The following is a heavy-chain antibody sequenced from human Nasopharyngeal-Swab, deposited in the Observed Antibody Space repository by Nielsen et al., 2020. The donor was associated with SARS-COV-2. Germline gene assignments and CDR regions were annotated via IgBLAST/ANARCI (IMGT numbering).Heavy chain of an antibody. CDR1: GGSINNYY. CDR2: IYFSGST. V-gene: IGHV4-4*07. J-gene: IGHJ4*02. CDR3: ARKEQSFDY. D-gene: IGHD1-26*01. Sequence: SETLSLTCSVSGGSINNYYWSWIRQPAGKGLEWIGRIYFSGSTNYNPSLKSRVTMSVDMSKNQFSLKLSSVTAADTAVYYCARKEQSFDYWGQGTLVAVSS.